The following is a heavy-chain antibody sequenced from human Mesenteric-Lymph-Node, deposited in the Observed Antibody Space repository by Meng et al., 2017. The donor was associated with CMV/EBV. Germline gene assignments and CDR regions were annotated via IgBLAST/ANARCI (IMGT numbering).Heavy chain of an antibody. V-gene: IGHV3-23*03. CDR2: IYSGGSST. CDR3: TREYQLLSLDY. Sequence: GESLKISCAASGFTFSSYAMSWVRQAPGKGLEWVSVIYSGGSSTYYADSVKGRFTISRDNSKNTLYLQMNSLKTEDTAMYYCTREYQLLSLDYWGQGTLVTVSS. D-gene: IGHD2-2*01. J-gene: IGHJ4*02. CDR1: GFTFSSYA.